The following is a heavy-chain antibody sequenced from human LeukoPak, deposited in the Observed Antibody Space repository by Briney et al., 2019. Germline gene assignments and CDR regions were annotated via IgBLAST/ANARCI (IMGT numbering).Heavy chain of an antibody. D-gene: IGHD6-19*01. CDR1: GFTVSSSF. CDR3: ARETIAVAGD. J-gene: IGHJ4*02. CDR2: IYGGGDI. V-gene: IGHV3-66*01. Sequence: GGSLRLSCAASGFTVSSSFMGWVRQAPGKGLEWVSVIYGGGDIYYVDSVKGRFTISRDNSKNTLYLQMNSLRAEDTAVYYCARETIAVAGDWGQGTLVTVSS.